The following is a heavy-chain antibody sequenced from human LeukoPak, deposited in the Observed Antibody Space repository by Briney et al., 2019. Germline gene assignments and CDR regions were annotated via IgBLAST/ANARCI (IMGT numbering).Heavy chain of an antibody. D-gene: IGHD2-2*01. V-gene: IGHV3-33*06. Sequence: GGSLRLSCAASGFTFSSYGMHWVRQAPGKGLEWVAVIRYDGSNKYYADSVKGRFTISRDNSKNTLYLQMNSLRAEDTAVYYCAKAARGYCSSTSCYLYYYYYMDVWGKGTTVTVSS. J-gene: IGHJ6*03. CDR2: IRYDGSNK. CDR3: AKAARGYCSSTSCYLYYYYYMDV. CDR1: GFTFSSYG.